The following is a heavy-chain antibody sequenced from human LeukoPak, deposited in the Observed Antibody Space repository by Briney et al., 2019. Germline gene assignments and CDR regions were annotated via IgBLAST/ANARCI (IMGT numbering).Heavy chain of an antibody. V-gene: IGHV1-8*01. CDR2: MNPNSGNT. D-gene: IGHD4-17*01. J-gene: IGHJ3*02. CDR3: AIGDYGGAFDI. Sequence: ASVKVSCKASGYTFTSHDINWVRQTTGQGLEWMGWMNPNSGNTGYAQKFQGRVTMTRNSSISTAYMELSSLGSEDTAVYYCAIGDYGGAFDIWGQGTMVTVSS. CDR1: GYTFTSHD.